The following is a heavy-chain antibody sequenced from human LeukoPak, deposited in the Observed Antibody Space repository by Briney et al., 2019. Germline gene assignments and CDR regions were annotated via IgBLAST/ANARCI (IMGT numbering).Heavy chain of an antibody. CDR2: IGSTGNNV. V-gene: IGHV3-21*06. D-gene: IGHD1-26*01. CDR1: DFTFNIYT. J-gene: IGHJ6*03. Sequence: GGSLRLSCEGSDFTFNIYTMHWVRQAPGKGLEWVSSIGSTGNNVNYAASVEGRFTVSRDNARNSLFLQMDSLRAEDTGIYYCARESREKTSSGSRGGLLYYYYMDVWAKGTTVIVSS. CDR3: ARESREKTSSGSRGGLLYYYYMDV.